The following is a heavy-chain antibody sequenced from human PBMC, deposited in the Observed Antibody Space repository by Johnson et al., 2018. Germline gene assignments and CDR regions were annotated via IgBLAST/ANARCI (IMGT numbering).Heavy chain of an antibody. D-gene: IGHD6-19*01. CDR2: ITPSGGSA. J-gene: IGHJ1*01. V-gene: IGHV1-46*01. CDR3: AGGDSSRWYDGCCQH. Sequence: VQLVESGAEVKKPRASVKVSCKASGYTFTNYYMHWVRQAPGPGLEWMGIITPSGGSASYAQKFQGRVTMTRETSTSTVYRELSSLRSEDTAVYYWAGGDSSRWYDGCCQHWGQGTLVTISS. CDR1: GYTFTNYY.